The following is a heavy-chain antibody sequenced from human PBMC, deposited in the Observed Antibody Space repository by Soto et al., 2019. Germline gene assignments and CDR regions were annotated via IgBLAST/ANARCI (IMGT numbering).Heavy chain of an antibody. Sequence: LRLSCAASGFTFSSYSMNWVRQAPGKGLEWVSSISSSSSYIYYADSVKGRFTISRDNAKNSLYLQMNSLRAEDTAVYYCARDLTTYYYDSSGYSYYYYGMDVWGQGTTVTVSS. D-gene: IGHD3-22*01. CDR2: ISSSSSYI. J-gene: IGHJ6*02. CDR3: ARDLTTYYYDSSGYSYYYYGMDV. V-gene: IGHV3-21*01. CDR1: GFTFSSYS.